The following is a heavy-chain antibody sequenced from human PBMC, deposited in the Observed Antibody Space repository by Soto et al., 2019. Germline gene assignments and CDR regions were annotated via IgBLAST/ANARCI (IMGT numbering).Heavy chain of an antibody. CDR1: GGSISSSIYY. CDR3: ARALDKIVGANFDY. CDR2: IYYSGST. J-gene: IGHJ4*02. D-gene: IGHD1-26*01. V-gene: IGHV4-61*01. Sequence: SETLSLTCTVSGGSISSSIYYWSWIRQPPGKGLEWIGYIYYSGSTNYNPSLKSRVTISVDTSKNQFSLKLSSVTAADTAVYYCARALDKIVGANFDYWGQGTLVTVSS.